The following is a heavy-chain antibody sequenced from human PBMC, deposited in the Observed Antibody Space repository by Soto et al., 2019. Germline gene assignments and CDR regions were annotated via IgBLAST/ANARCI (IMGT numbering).Heavy chain of an antibody. J-gene: IGHJ4*01. Sequence: GGSLRLSCTASGFTFSDYYMNWIRQAPGQGLEWLSFINPRGETRYIADSIRGRFTFSRDNARRSLYVQMNSLRAEDTAVYYCARSGLPLIEILDYWGHGTLVTVSS. D-gene: IGHD1-1*01. V-gene: IGHV3-11*01. CDR2: INPRGETR. CDR3: ARSGLPLIEILDY. CDR1: GFTFSDYY.